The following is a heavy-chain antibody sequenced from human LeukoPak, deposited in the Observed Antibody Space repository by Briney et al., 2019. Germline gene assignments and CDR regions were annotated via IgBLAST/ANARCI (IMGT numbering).Heavy chain of an antibody. J-gene: IGHJ4*02. CDR2: IYYSGST. CDR1: GGSISSYY. D-gene: IGHD6-6*01. V-gene: IGHV4-59*01. CDR3: ASGGYISSSSPFDY. Sequence: SETLYLTCTVSGGSISSYYWSWIRQPPGKGLEWIGYIYYSGSTNYNPSLKSRVTISVDTSKNQFSLKLSSVTAADTAVYYCASGGYISSSSPFDYWGQGTLVTVSS.